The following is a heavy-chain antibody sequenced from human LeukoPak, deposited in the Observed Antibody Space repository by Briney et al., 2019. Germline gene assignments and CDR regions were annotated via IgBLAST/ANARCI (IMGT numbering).Heavy chain of an antibody. D-gene: IGHD6-6*01. CDR1: GYTFTGYY. J-gene: IGHJ4*02. V-gene: IGHV1-2*02. CDR3: ARDFEYNSATYYFDY. Sequence: ASVTVSCKASGYTFTGYYMHWVRQAPGQGLEWVGWINPNTGGTNYAQRFQGRVTMTGDTSISTAYMELSRLRSDDTAVYYCARDFEYNSATYYFDYWGQGTLVTVSS. CDR2: INPNTGGT.